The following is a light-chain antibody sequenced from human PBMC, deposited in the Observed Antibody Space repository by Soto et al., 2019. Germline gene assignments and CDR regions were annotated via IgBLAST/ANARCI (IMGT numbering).Light chain of an antibody. CDR2: TNN. J-gene: IGLJ3*02. CDR3: QSYGSSRGAWV. V-gene: IGLV1-40*01. CDR1: SSNLGAGYD. Sequence: QSVLTQPPSVSGAPGQRGTISCTWSSSNLGAGYDVHWYQQLPGLAPKVLIYTNNNRPSGVPDRFSGSKSGTSASLAITGLQAEDEADYFCQSYGSSRGAWVFGGGTKLTVL.